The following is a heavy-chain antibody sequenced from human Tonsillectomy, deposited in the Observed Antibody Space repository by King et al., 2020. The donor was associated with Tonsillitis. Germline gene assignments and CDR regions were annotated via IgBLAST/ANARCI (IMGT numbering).Heavy chain of an antibody. D-gene: IGHD6-13*01. V-gene: IGHV3-23*04. CDR3: AKGFSGVYRAFDF. CDR2: ISGSGDST. J-gene: IGHJ3*01. CDR1: GFTFSSFA. Sequence: VQLVESGGGLVQPGGSLRLSCAASGFTFSSFAMNWVRQAPGKGLGWVSAISGSGDSTYFADSVKGRFTISRDDSKNTLYLVMNSLRAEDTAVYYCAKGFSGVYRAFDFWGQGTMVTVSS.